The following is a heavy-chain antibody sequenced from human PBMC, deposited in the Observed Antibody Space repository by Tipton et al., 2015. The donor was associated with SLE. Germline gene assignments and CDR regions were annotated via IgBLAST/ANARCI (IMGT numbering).Heavy chain of an antibody. CDR2: IYYSGSA. V-gene: IGHV4-59*11. CDR1: GGSIVGHY. J-gene: IGHJ4*02. CDR3: ARLPDYFDH. Sequence: TLSLTCTVSGGSIVGHYWSWIRQPPGKGLEWVGYIYYSGSANYNPSLNSRVSISVDTSHNQFSLKLTSVTAADTAVYYCARLPDYFDHWGQGALVTVSS.